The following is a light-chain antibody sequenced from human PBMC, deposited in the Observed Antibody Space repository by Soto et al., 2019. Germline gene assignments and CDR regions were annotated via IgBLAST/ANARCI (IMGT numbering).Light chain of an antibody. CDR2: DAS. Sequence: EILLTQSPATLSLSPGEGATLSCRAGQSVGSSLAWYQQKPGQAPRLLIYDASNRATGIPARFSGSGSGTDFTLTISSLEHEDFAVYYCQQRTNWPTFGQGTKLEIK. V-gene: IGKV3-11*01. CDR1: QSVGSS. J-gene: IGKJ2*01. CDR3: QQRTNWPT.